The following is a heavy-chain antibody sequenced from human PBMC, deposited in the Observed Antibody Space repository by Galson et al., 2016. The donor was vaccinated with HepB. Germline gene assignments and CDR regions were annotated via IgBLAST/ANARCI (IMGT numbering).Heavy chain of an antibody. CDR2: ISFDGSNK. V-gene: IGHV3-30-3*01. D-gene: IGHD5-24*01. Sequence: PLRLSCAASGFTFSSYAMHWVRQAPGKGLEWVAVISFDGSNKYYADSVKGRFTISRDNSKNTLYLQMNSLRAEDTAVYYCARAPLEMATIQRGYFDYWGQGTLVTVSS. CDR1: GFTFSSYA. J-gene: IGHJ4*02. CDR3: ARAPLEMATIQRGYFDY.